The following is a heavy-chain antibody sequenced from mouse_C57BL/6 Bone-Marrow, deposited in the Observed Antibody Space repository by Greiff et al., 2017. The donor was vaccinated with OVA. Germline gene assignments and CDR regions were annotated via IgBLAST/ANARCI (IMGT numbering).Heavy chain of an antibody. J-gene: IGHJ3*01. V-gene: IGHV5-17*01. D-gene: IGHD1-1*01. CDR2: ISSGSSTI. CDR3: ARGSYYYGSGWFAY. CDR1: GFTFSDYG. Sequence: EVHLVESGGGLVKPGGSLKLSCAASGFTFSDYGMHWVRQAPEKGLEWVAYISSGSSTIYYADTVKGRFTISRDNAKNTLFLQMTRLRSEDTAMYYCARGSYYYGSGWFAYWGQGTLVTVSA.